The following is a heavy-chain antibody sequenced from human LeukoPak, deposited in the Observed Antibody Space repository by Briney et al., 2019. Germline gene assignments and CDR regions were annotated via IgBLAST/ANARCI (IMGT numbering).Heavy chain of an antibody. J-gene: IGHJ5*02. Sequence: GASVTVSCKVSGYTLTELSMHWVRQAPGKGLEWMGGFDPEDGETIYAQKFQGRVTMTEDTSTDTAYMELSSLRSEDTAVYYCARATLTTVHNWFDPWGQGTLVTVSS. CDR2: FDPEDGET. D-gene: IGHD4-17*01. V-gene: IGHV1-24*01. CDR1: GYTLTELS. CDR3: ARATLTTVHNWFDP.